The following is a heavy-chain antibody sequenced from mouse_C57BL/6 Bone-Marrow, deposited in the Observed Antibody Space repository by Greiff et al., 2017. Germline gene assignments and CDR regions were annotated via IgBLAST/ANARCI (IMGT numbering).Heavy chain of an antibody. D-gene: IGHD2-3*01. J-gene: IGHJ2*01. CDR3: TRHRYDGYYLSFDY. CDR2: IDPETGGT. Sequence: QVQLQQSGAELVRPGASVTLSCKASGYTFTDYEMHWVKQTPVHGLEWIGAIDPETGGTSYNQKFKGKAILTADKSSSTAYMELRSLTSEDSAVYYCTRHRYDGYYLSFDYWGQGTTLTDSS. CDR1: GYTFTDYE. V-gene: IGHV1-15*01.